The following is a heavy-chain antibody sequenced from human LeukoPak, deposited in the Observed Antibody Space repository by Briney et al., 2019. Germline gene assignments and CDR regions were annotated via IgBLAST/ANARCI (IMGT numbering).Heavy chain of an antibody. V-gene: IGHV6-1*01. J-gene: IGHJ5*02. CDR2: TYYRSTWYN. CDR1: GDSVSSNSVT. D-gene: IGHD2-2*01. CDR3: ARRLTQYDCFDP. Sequence: SQTLSLTCAISGDSVSSNSVTWNWIRQSPSRGLEWLDRTYYRSTWYNDYAVSMRGRITVNPDTSKNQFSLHLNSVTPEDTAVYYCARRLTQYDCFDPWGQGILVTVSS.